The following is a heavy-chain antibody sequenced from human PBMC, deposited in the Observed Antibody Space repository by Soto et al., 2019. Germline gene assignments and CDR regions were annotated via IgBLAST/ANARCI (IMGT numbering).Heavy chain of an antibody. J-gene: IGHJ6*02. D-gene: IGHD3-16*01. CDR1: GGSFSDYY. Sequence: PSETLSLTCAVYGGSFSDYYWTWIRQPPGKGLEWIGEIDHSGSTNYNPSLRSRVTISLDTSKNQFSLNLSSVTAADTGVYYCARVRILLGEHYYYGMDVWGRGTSVTVSS. CDR2: IDHSGST. CDR3: ARVRILLGEHYYYGMDV. V-gene: IGHV4-34*01.